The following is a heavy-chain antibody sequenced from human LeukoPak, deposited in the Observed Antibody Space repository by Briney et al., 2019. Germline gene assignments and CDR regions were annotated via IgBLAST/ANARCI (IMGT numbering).Heavy chain of an antibody. CDR2: IYPGDSDT. CDR3: ARRGYCSGGSCYSNALDI. CDR1: GYSFTSYW. V-gene: IGHV5-51*01. J-gene: IGHJ3*02. D-gene: IGHD2-15*01. Sequence: GESLKISCKGSGYSFTSYWIGWVRQMPGKGLEWIGIIYPGDSDTRYSPSFQGQVTISADKSISTAYLQWSSLKASDTAMYYCARRGYCSGGSCYSNALDIWGQGTMVTVSS.